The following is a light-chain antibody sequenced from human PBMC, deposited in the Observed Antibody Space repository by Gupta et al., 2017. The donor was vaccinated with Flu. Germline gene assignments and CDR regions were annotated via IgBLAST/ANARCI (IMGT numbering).Light chain of an antibody. Sequence: PGTLTLSPGERATLSCRASQSVSSSYLAWYQQKPGQAPRLLIYGASRRATGIPDRFSGSGSGTDFTLTISRLEPEDFAVYYCQQYGNSPTFGQGTKLEIK. CDR3: QQYGNSPT. CDR2: GAS. V-gene: IGKV3-20*01. CDR1: QSVSSSY. J-gene: IGKJ2*01.